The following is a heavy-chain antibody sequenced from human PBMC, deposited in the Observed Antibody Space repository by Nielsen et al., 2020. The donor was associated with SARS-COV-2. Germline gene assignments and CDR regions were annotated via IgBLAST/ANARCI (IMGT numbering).Heavy chain of an antibody. J-gene: IGHJ6*02. CDR1: GFSFDTYS. CDR3: ARSPFHRSSWYGMDV. V-gene: IGHV3-48*01. Sequence: GESLKISCVASGFSFDTYSMNWVRQAPGKGLEWVSYISGGSATIYYADSVKGRFTIPRDNVKNSLYLQLSSLSAEDTAVYYCARSPFHRSSWYGMDVWGQGTTVTVSS. D-gene: IGHD6-13*01. CDR2: ISGGSATI.